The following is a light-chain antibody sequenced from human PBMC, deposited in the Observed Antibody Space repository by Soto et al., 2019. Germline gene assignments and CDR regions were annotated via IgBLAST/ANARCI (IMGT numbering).Light chain of an antibody. CDR2: EVT. Sequence: QSALTQPASVSGSPGQSSTISCTGTSSDVGGYNYVSWYQQHPGKGPKLMIYEVTNRPSGVSFRFSGSKSGNTASRTISGLQAEDEADYYCSSYTAINTVTFGGGTKLTVL. CDR3: SSYTAINTVT. J-gene: IGLJ2*01. CDR1: SSDVGGYNY. V-gene: IGLV2-14*01.